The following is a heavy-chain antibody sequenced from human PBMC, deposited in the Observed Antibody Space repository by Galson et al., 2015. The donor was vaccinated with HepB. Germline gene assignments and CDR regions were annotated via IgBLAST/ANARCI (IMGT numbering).Heavy chain of an antibody. Sequence: ETLSLTCTVSGGSISSSSYYWGWIRQPPGKGLEWIGSIYYSGSTYYNPSLKSRVTISVDTSKNQFSLKLSSVTAADTAVYYCARLSLGYDSSGYYSTEDDYWGQGTLVTVSS. D-gene: IGHD3-22*01. CDR1: GGSISSSSYY. CDR3: ARLSLGYDSSGYYSTEDDY. CDR2: IYYSGST. J-gene: IGHJ4*02. V-gene: IGHV4-39*01.